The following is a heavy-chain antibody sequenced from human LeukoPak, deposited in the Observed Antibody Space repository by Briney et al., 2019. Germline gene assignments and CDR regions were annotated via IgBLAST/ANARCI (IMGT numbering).Heavy chain of an antibody. D-gene: IGHD2-15*01. CDR1: GFTFSTYW. Sequence: GGSLRLSCAASGFTFSTYWMHWVRQDPRKGLVWVSRIKADGSNTYYADSVKGRFTISRDNAKNTLYLQMNSLRAEDTALYYCARESYCTGGSCYSGRAFDVWGQGTMVTVSS. CDR2: IKADGSNT. V-gene: IGHV3-74*01. CDR3: ARESYCTGGSCYSGRAFDV. J-gene: IGHJ3*01.